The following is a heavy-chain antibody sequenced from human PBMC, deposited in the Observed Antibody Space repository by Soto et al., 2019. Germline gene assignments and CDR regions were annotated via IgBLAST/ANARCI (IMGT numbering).Heavy chain of an antibody. CDR3: AKVGIVGATTGRFDY. V-gene: IGHV3-9*01. J-gene: IGHJ4*02. CDR2: ISWNSGSI. D-gene: IGHD1-26*01. CDR1: GFTFDDYA. Sequence: GGSLRLSCAASGFTFDDYAMHWVRQAPGKGLEWVSGISWNSGSIGYADSVKGRFTISRDNAKNSLYLQMNSLRAEDTALYYCAKVGIVGATTGRFDYWGQGTLVTV.